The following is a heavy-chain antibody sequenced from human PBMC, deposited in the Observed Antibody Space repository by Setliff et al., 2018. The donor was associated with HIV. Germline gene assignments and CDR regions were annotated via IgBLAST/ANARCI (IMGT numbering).Heavy chain of an antibody. CDR2: INAGNGNT. CDR1: GYTFTSYT. CDR3: ARDHRPNYYDNSGSPGY. J-gene: IGHJ4*02. D-gene: IGHD3-22*01. Sequence: GASVKVSCKSSGYTFTSYTMHWVRQAPGQRLEWMGRINAGNGNTKYSQKFQGRVSITRDTSATTAYMELSSLRSEDTAVYYCARDHRPNYYDNSGSPGYWGQGTLVTVSS. V-gene: IGHV1-3*01.